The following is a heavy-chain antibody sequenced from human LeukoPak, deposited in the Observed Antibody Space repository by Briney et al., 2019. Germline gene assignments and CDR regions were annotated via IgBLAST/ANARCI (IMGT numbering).Heavy chain of an antibody. V-gene: IGHV3-7*01. Sequence: GGSLRLSCAASGFTFSNYWMSWVRQAPGKGLEWLANINQDGSEIYYVDSVRGRFTISRDNGKNSLYLQINSLRADDTAVYYCARDQGSMIVVRTTSWYFDLWGRGTLVTVSS. CDR1: GFTFSNYW. CDR2: INQDGSEI. J-gene: IGHJ2*01. CDR3: ARDQGSMIVVRTTSWYFDL. D-gene: IGHD3-22*01.